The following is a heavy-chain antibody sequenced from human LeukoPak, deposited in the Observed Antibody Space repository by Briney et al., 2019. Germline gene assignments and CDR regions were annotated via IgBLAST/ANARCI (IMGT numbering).Heavy chain of an antibody. CDR2: ISAYNGNT. J-gene: IGHJ4*02. V-gene: IGHV1-18*01. Sequence: ASVTVSCKASGYTFTSYGISWVRQAPGQGREWMGWISAYNGNTNYAQKLQGRVTMTTDTSTSTAYMELRSLRSDDTAVYYCARDFQVGATRSVDYWGQGTLVTVSS. CDR1: GYTFTSYG. CDR3: ARDFQVGATRSVDY. D-gene: IGHD1-26*01.